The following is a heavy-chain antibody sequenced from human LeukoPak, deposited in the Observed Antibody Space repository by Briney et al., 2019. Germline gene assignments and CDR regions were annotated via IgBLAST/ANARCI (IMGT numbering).Heavy chain of an antibody. D-gene: IGHD6-25*01. V-gene: IGHV3-30*18. J-gene: IGHJ4*02. CDR1: GFTFSSYG. CDR2: ISYDGSNK. Sequence: PGRSLRLSCAASGFTFSSYGMPWVRQAPGKGLEWVAVISYDGSNKYYADSVKGRFTISRDNSKNTLYLQMNSLRAEDTAVYYCAKVGYPRTPTKDYWGQGTLVTVSS. CDR3: AKVGYPRTPTKDY.